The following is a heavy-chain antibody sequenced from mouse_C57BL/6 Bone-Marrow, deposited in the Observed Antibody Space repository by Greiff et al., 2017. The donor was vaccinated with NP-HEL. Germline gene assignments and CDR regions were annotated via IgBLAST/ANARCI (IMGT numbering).Heavy chain of an antibody. CDR2: ISEWCSYT. CDR3: AREGFDY. CDR1: GFTFSSYA. Sequence: EVKVVESGGGLVKPGGSLKLSCAASGFTFSSYAMSWVRQTPEKRLEWGGTISEWCSYTYYPDNVKGRFTISRDNAKNNLYLQMSHLKSEDTAMYYCAREGFDYWGQGTTLTVSS. V-gene: IGHV5-4*01. J-gene: IGHJ2*01.